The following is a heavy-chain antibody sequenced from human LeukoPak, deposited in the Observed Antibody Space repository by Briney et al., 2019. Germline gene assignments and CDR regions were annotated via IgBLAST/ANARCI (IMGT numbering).Heavy chain of an antibody. Sequence: GASLKISCEGSGYRFTSYWIGWVRPMPGKGLEWMGIIYPGDSDTRYSPSFQGQVTISADKSISTAYLQWSRLKASDTAMYYCARWDEAFDIWGQGTMVTVSS. J-gene: IGHJ3*02. CDR1: GYRFTSYW. V-gene: IGHV5-51*01. CDR3: ARWDEAFDI. CDR2: IYPGDSDT. D-gene: IGHD1-26*01.